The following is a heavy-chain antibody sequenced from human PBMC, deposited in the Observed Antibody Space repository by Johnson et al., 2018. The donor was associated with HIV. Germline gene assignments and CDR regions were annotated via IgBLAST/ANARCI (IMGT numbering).Heavy chain of an antibody. CDR1: GFTFDDYG. J-gene: IGHJ3*02. CDR3: ATRSAHGAAFDI. D-gene: IGHD4/OR15-4a*01. V-gene: IGHV3-20*04. CDR2: IHWTGGST. Sequence: VLLVESGGGVVQPGRSLRLSCAASGFTFDDYGMSWVRQAPGKGLEWVSGIHWTGGSTGYADSVKGRSTISRDHSKHTLYLQMNSLRPEHTAAYYCATRSAHGAAFDIWDQGTVVTVSS.